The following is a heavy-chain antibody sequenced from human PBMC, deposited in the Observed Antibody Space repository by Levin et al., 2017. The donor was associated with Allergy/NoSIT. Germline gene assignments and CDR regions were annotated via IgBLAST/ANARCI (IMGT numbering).Heavy chain of an antibody. CDR2: IRNKAKSYST. CDR3: VRDSAGLDY. D-gene: IGHD6-13*01. Sequence: AGGSLRLSCVVSGFTFRDYYMDWVRQAPGKGLEWVGRIRNKAKSYSTDYAASVRGRFSISRDDSKGSLYLQMNNLKAEDTAVYYCVRDSAGLDYWGQGTLVTVSS. CDR1: GFTFRDYY. J-gene: IGHJ4*02. V-gene: IGHV3-72*01.